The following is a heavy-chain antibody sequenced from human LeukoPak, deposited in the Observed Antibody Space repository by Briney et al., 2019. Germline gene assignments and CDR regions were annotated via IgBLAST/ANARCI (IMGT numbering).Heavy chain of an antibody. V-gene: IGHV4-34*01. J-gene: IGHJ6*02. CDR1: GGSFSGYY. CDR2: INHSGST. CDR3: ARGGYCSSTSCYFYYYYGMDV. D-gene: IGHD2-2*01. Sequence: KPSETLSLTCAVYGGSFSGYYWSWIRQPPGKGLEWIGEINHSGSTNYNPSLKSRVTISVDTSKNQFSLKLSSVTAADTAVYYCARGGYCSSTSCYFYYYYGMDVWGQGTTVTVSS.